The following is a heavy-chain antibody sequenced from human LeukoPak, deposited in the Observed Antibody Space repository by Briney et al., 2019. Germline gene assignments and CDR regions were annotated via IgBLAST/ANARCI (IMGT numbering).Heavy chain of an antibody. V-gene: IGHV3-48*01. CDR3: ARENVLLWFGEFEFDP. D-gene: IGHD3-10*01. Sequence: GGSLRLSCVASGFTFSSYEMNWVRQAPGKGLEWVSYISSGSSAIYDADSVKGRFTISRDNAKNSLYLQMNSLRAEDTAVYYCARENVLLWFGEFEFDPWGQGTLVTVSS. CDR2: ISSGSSAI. J-gene: IGHJ5*02. CDR1: GFTFSSYE.